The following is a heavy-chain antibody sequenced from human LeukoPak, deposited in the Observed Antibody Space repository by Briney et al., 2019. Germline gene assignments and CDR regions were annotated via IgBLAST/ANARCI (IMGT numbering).Heavy chain of an antibody. J-gene: IGHJ4*02. CDR2: IYKNGDT. V-gene: IGHV4-59*01. CDR3: ARYDGSAGDY. CDR1: GGSISSYY. Sequence: SETLSPTCTVSGGSISSYYWTWIRQPPGKGLEWVGYIYKNGDTNYNPSLTSRVTMSIDTSKKQFSLKLRSVTAADTAFYYCARYDGSAGDYWGQGILVTVSS. D-gene: IGHD3-10*01.